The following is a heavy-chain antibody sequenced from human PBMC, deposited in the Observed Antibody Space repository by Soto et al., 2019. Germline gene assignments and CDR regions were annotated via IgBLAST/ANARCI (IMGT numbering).Heavy chain of an antibody. Sequence: QVQLQESGPGLVKPSGTLSLTCAVSGDSISSAWWSWVRQPPGKGLEWIGEMHHSGNTNYNPSLKSRVSMSIDTFNIQFSLRLTPVTAADTAVYYCARSPGTWRLDRWGQGALVTVSS. J-gene: IGHJ5*02. CDR3: ARSPGTWRLDR. V-gene: IGHV4-4*02. D-gene: IGHD1-1*01. CDR2: MHHSGNT. CDR1: GDSISSAW.